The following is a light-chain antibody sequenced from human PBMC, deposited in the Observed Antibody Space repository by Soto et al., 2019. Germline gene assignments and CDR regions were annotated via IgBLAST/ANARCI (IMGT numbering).Light chain of an antibody. CDR1: SSNIGAGYD. J-gene: IGLJ2*01. CDR3: QSYDSSLSVV. Sequence: QLVLTQPPSVSGAPGQRITISCTGSSSNIGAGYDVHWYQQLPGTAPKLLIYVNTNRPSGVPERFSGSKSGTSASLAITGLQSEDEADYYCQSYDSSLSVVFGGGTKLTVL. CDR2: VNT. V-gene: IGLV1-40*01.